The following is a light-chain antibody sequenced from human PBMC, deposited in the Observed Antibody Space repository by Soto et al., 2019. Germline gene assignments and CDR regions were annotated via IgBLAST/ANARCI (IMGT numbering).Light chain of an antibody. V-gene: IGKV3-11*01. CDR2: DAS. CDR3: QQRLDWPRT. J-gene: IGKJ2*01. Sequence: IVLTQSPVTLSVSPGDRATLSCRASQSISRSLTWYQQRPGQAPRLLIYDASSRASGIPARFSGSGSGTDFTLTISSLDPEDFAVYYCQQRLDWPRTFGQGTKVDMK. CDR1: QSISRS.